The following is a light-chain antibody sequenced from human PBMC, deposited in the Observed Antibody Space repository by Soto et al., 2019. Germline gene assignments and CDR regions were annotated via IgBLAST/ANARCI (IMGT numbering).Light chain of an antibody. Sequence: QSVLTQPPSVSGAPGQRVTISCSGSSSNVGAASDVYWYQQLPGTAPRLLISVNNKRPSGVPDRFSGSKSGTSASLAITGLRPEDEADYYCATWDNSLRAVVFGGGTQLTVL. CDR3: ATWDNSLRAVV. J-gene: IGLJ2*01. CDR2: VNN. CDR1: SSNVGAASD. V-gene: IGLV1-40*01.